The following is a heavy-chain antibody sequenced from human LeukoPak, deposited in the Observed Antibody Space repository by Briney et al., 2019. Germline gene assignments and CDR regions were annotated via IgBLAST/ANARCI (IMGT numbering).Heavy chain of an antibody. CDR2: VNPSGGST. V-gene: IGHV1-46*01. CDR1: GYTFTSYY. Sequence: GASVKVSCKASGYTFTSYYLHWVRQAPGQGREWMGMVNPSGGSTSYAQKFQGRVTMTRDTSTTTVYMELSSLRSDDTAVFYCARRHKHYYQIDYWGQGTLVTVSS. CDR3: ARRHKHYYQIDY. D-gene: IGHD1-26*01. J-gene: IGHJ4*02.